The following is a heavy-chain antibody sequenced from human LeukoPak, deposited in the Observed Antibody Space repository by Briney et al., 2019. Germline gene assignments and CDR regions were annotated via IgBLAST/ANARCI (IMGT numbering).Heavy chain of an antibody. J-gene: IGHJ6*02. CDR2: IWHDGSNR. D-gene: IGHD4-17*01. V-gene: IGHV3-33*01. Sequence: PGMSLRLSCAASGFTFSSYGMHWVRQASGKGLEWVAVIWHDGSNRYYADSVKGRFTISRDNSKNTLYLQMSSLRAEDTAVYYCARDNYGDYVRTNYYYGMDVWGQGTTVTVS. CDR3: ARDNYGDYVRTNYYYGMDV. CDR1: GFTFSSYG.